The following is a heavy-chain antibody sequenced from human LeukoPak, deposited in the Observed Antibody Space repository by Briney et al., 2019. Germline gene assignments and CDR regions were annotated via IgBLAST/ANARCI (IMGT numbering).Heavy chain of an antibody. D-gene: IGHD3-22*01. CDR3: ARPPRVVIDYYGH. Sequence: GGSLRLSCAASGFTFSSYWMHWVRQAPGKGLVWVSRINSDGSSTSYADSVKGRFTISRDNAKNTLYLQMNSLRAEDTAVYYSARPPRVVIDYYGHWGQGTLVTVSS. CDR1: GFTFSSYW. V-gene: IGHV3-74*01. CDR2: INSDGSST. J-gene: IGHJ4*02.